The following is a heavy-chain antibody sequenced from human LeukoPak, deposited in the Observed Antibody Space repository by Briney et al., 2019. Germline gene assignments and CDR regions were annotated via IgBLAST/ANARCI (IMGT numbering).Heavy chain of an antibody. V-gene: IGHV1-69*05. CDR3: ARHYDSSGYSLTAFDY. Sequence: SVKVSCKASGGTFSSYAISWVRQAPGQGLEWMGGIIPIFGTANYAQKFQGRVTITTDESTSTAYMELSSLRSEDTAVYYCARHYDSSGYSLTAFDYWGQGTLVAVSS. D-gene: IGHD3-22*01. CDR1: GGTFSSYA. CDR2: IIPIFGTA. J-gene: IGHJ4*02.